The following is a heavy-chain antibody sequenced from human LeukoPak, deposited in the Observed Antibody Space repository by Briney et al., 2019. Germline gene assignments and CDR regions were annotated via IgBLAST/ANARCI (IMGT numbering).Heavy chain of an antibody. CDR1: GFTFSSYG. CDR3: AKDIPSIYSYGDLFDY. D-gene: IGHD5-18*01. J-gene: IGHJ4*02. CDR2: IRYDGSNK. V-gene: IGHV3-30*02. Sequence: GGSLRLSCAASGFTFSSYGMHRVRQAPGKGLEWVAFIRYDGSNKYYADSVKGRFTISRDNSKNTLYLQMNSLRAEDTAVYYCAKDIPSIYSYGDLFDYWGQGTLVTVSS.